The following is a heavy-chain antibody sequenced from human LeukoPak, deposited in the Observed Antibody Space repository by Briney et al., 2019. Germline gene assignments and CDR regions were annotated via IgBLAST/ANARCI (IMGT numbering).Heavy chain of an antibody. Sequence: PGESLRLSCAASGFTFSSYAMHWVRQAPGKGLEWVAVISYDGSNKYYADSVKGRFTISRDNSKNTLYLQMNSLRAEDTAVYYCARDRTGLRYFDWLLYSSGFDYWGQGTLVTVSS. CDR1: GFTFSSYA. D-gene: IGHD3-9*01. J-gene: IGHJ4*02. V-gene: IGHV3-30-3*01. CDR2: ISYDGSNK. CDR3: ARDRTGLRYFDWLLYSSGFDY.